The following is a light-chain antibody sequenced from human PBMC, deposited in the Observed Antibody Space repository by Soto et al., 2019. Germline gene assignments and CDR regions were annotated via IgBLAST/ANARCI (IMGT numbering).Light chain of an antibody. J-gene: IGKJ2*01. CDR1: QSIIFY. CDR2: AAS. Sequence: DIQMTQSPSSLSASVGDRVTITCRSSQSIIFYLNWYQQKPGEAPKLXXYAASNLQSGVPSRFSGSGSGTDLTLTISSLQPEDFATYVCQQSYTTPVYSFGQGTKVDIK. V-gene: IGKV1-39*01. CDR3: QQSYTTPVYS.